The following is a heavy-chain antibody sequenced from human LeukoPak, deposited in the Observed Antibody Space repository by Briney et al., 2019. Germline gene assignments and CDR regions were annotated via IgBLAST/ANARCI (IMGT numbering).Heavy chain of an antibody. CDR1: GGSFSGYY. CDR2: INHSGST. V-gene: IGHV4-34*01. CDR3: ASSYDSSGYYFDY. Sequence: SETLSLTCAVYGGSFSGYYWSWIRQPPGKGLEWIGEINHSGSTNYNPSLKSRVTISVDTSKNQLSLKLSSVTAADTAVYYCASSYDSSGYYFDYWGQGTLVTVSS. J-gene: IGHJ4*02. D-gene: IGHD3-22*01.